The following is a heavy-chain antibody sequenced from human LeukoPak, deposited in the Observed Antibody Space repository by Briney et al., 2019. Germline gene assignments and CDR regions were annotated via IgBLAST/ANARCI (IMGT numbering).Heavy chain of an antibody. Sequence: GGSLRLSCTASGFTFSRYGMHRVRHAPGKGQDWMAVISNDGNKKYYAVSVKGRFTISRANSKNTLSLPVSSLRTEDTAVYYCAKDRYSYAFEYSDSWGQGTLVTVSS. J-gene: IGHJ4*02. CDR3: AKDRYSYAFEYSDS. D-gene: IGHD5-18*01. V-gene: IGHV3-30*18. CDR2: ISNDGNKK. CDR1: GFTFSRYG.